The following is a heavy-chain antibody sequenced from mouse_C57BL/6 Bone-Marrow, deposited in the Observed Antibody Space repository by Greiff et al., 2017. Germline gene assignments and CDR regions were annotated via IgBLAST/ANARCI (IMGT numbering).Heavy chain of an antibody. CDR3: ARDPYYSIYFDY. D-gene: IGHD2-5*01. CDR1: GYAFSSSR. J-gene: IGHJ2*01. V-gene: IGHV1-82*01. Sequence: QVQLQQSGPELVKPGASVKISCKASGYAFSSSRMNWVKQRPGKGLEWIGRIYPGDGDTNYNGKFKGKATLTADKSSSTAYMQLSSLTSEDSAVYFCARDPYYSIYFDYWGQGTTLTVSS. CDR2: IYPGDGDT.